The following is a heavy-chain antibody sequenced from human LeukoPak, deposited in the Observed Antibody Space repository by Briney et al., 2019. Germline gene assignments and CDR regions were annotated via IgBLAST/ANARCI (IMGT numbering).Heavy chain of an antibody. CDR3: VRVISRNVVVVPAARRGFDY. D-gene: IGHD2-2*01. J-gene: IGHJ4*02. V-gene: IGHV3-48*01. CDR2: IRSSSSTI. Sequence: GGSMRHSCAASGVTLSSYSMNWVRQAPGKGLEWVSYIRSSSSTIYYADSVKGRFTISRDNAKNSLYPQMNSLRAEDTAVYYRVRVISRNVVVVPAARRGFDYWREKTQVIVSS. CDR1: GVTLSSYS.